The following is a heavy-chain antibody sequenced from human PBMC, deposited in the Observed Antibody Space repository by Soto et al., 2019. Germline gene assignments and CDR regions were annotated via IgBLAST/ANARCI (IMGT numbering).Heavy chain of an antibody. CDR2: ISYDGSNK. CDR1: GFTFSSYG. CDR3: AKIGGYCSSTSCFAP. J-gene: IGHJ5*02. Sequence: LRLSCAASGFTFSSYGMHWVRQAPGKGLEWVAVISYDGSNKYYADSVKGRFTISRDNSKNTLYLQMNSLRAEDTAVYYCAKIGGYCSSTSCFAPWGQGTLVTVSS. D-gene: IGHD2-2*01. V-gene: IGHV3-30*18.